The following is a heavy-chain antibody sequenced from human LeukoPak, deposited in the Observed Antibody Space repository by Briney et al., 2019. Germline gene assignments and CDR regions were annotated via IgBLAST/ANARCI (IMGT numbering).Heavy chain of an antibody. V-gene: IGHV1-2*02. Sequence: ASVKVSCKASGYTFTGYYMHWVRQAPGQGLEWMGWINPNSGGTNYAQKFQGRVTMTRDTSISTAYMELSGLRSDDTAVYYCARKVPSTIFGVVISLAFDYWSQGTLVTVSS. J-gene: IGHJ4*02. CDR3: ARKVPSTIFGVVISLAFDY. D-gene: IGHD3-3*01. CDR1: GYTFTGYY. CDR2: INPNSGGT.